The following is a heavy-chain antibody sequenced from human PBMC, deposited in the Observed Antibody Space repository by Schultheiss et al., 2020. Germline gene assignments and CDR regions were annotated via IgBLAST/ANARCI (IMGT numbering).Heavy chain of an antibody. CDR2: IYYSGST. J-gene: IGHJ6*02. V-gene: IGHV4-61*08. D-gene: IGHD3-3*01. Sequence: SETLSLTCTVSGGSISSGGYYWSWIRQHPGKGLEWIGYIYYSGSTNYNPSLKSRVTMSVDTSKNQFSLKLSSVTAADTAVYYCARAGGGGAHTTYYDFWSGLGYYYYGMDVWGQGTTVTVSS. CDR1: GGSISSGGYY. CDR3: ARAGGGGAHTTYYDFWSGLGYYYYGMDV.